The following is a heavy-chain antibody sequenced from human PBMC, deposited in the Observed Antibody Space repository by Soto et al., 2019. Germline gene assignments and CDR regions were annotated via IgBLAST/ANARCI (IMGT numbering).Heavy chain of an antibody. J-gene: IGHJ4*02. Sequence: QTLSLTCAISGDSVSSNSAAWNWIRQSPSRGLEWLGRTYYRSKWYNDYAVSVKSRITINPDTSKNQFSLQLNSVTPEDTAVYYCARDAADFWSGYYTHSHFDYWGQGNLVTVSS. D-gene: IGHD3-3*01. V-gene: IGHV6-1*01. CDR3: ARDAADFWSGYYTHSHFDY. CDR1: GDSVSSNSAA. CDR2: TYYRSKWYN.